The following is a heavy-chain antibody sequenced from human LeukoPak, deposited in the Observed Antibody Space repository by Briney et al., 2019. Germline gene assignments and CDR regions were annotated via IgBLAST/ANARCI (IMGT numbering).Heavy chain of an antibody. CDR3: ASGNYDEYFDY. V-gene: IGHV4-38-2*01. CDR2: IFQSGNT. Sequence: PSETLSLTCAVSGPSSTSVYYWAWIRPPPGKGLEWIGSIFQSGNTYYKASLKSRVTLSMDTSNKDFSLRLDAVTATDTAIYYCASGNYDEYFDYWGHGTRVIVSS. J-gene: IGHJ4*01. CDR1: GPSSTSVYY. D-gene: IGHD3-3*01.